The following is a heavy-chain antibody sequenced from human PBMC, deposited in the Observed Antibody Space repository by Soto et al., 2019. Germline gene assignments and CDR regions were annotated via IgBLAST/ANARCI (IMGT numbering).Heavy chain of an antibody. J-gene: IGHJ6*02. Sequence: QVQLVQSGAEVKKPGSSVKVSCKASGGTFSSYAISWVRQAPGQGLEWMGGMIPIFGTANYAQKFQGRVTITADKSTSTAYMELSSLRSEDTAVYYCARDDCSSTSCYDYYYYYGMDVWGQGTTVTVSS. V-gene: IGHV1-69*06. CDR2: MIPIFGTA. CDR3: ARDDCSSTSCYDYYYYYGMDV. D-gene: IGHD2-2*01. CDR1: GGTFSSYA.